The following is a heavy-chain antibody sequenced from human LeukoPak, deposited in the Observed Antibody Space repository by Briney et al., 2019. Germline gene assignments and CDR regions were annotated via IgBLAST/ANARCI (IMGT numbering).Heavy chain of an antibody. V-gene: IGHV3-9*01. CDR1: GLTFDDYA. CDR3: AKDATSSWYYFDY. J-gene: IGHJ4*02. D-gene: IGHD6-13*01. CDR2: ISWNSVGI. Sequence: PGGSLRLSCAASGLTFDDYAMHWVRQAPGKGLEWVSGISWNSVGIGYADSVRGRFTISRDNAKNSLYLQMNSLSAEDTALYYCAKDATSSWYYFDYWGQGTLVTVSS.